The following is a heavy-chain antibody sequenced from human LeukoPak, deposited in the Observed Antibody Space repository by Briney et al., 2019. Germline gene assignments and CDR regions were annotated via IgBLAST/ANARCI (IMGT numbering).Heavy chain of an antibody. CDR1: GGSISSYY. D-gene: IGHD1-26*01. V-gene: IGHV4-59*12. Sequence: SETLSLTCTVSGGSISSYYWSWIRQPPGKGLEWIGDIHFSGSTNYNPSLKSRVTISADTSKNQFSLKLSSVTAADTAVYYCARGGGELLGFDYWGQGTLVTVSS. CDR2: IHFSGST. J-gene: IGHJ4*02. CDR3: ARGGGELLGFDY.